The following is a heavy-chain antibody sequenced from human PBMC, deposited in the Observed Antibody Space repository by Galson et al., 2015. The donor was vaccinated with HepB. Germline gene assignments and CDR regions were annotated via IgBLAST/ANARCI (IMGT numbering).Heavy chain of an antibody. D-gene: IGHD1-14*01. CDR2: FDPDDGET. V-gene: IGHV1-24*01. CDR3: AIYNWNHGWFDP. Sequence: SCKVSGYTLTQLAMHWVRQAPGKGLEWMGGFDPDDGETIYAQKFQGRVTMTEDTSADTAYMELSSLSSEDTAVYYCAIYNWNHGWFDPWGQGTLVTVSS. CDR1: GYTLTQLA. J-gene: IGHJ5*02.